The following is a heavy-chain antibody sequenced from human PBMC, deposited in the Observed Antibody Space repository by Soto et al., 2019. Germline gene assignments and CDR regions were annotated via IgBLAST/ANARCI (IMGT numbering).Heavy chain of an antibody. V-gene: IGHV4-4*07. CDR3: VRDGSKSLRDWFDT. CDR2: VYATGTT. Sequence: SETLSLTCNVSGGSISKFYWAWIRKTAGNGLEWMGRVYATGTTDYNPSLRSRVAMSVDISKKTFSLRLRSVTGADSGVYDCVRDGSKSLRDWFDTWGQGILVTVSS. J-gene: IGHJ5*02. CDR1: GGSISKFY.